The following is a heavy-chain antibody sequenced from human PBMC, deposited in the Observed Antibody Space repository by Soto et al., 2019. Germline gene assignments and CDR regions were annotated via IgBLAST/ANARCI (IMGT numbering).Heavy chain of an antibody. CDR3: ARDRSGYDSTMDV. J-gene: IGHJ6*02. Sequence: GSLRLSCAASGITFSNYAMNWVRQAPGKGLEWISYISTISTYTNYADSVKGRFTISRDNAKNSLYLQMNSLRAEDTAVYYCARDRSGYDSTMDVWGQGTTVTVSS. D-gene: IGHD5-12*01. CDR2: ISTISTYT. V-gene: IGHV3-21*05. CDR1: GITFSNYA.